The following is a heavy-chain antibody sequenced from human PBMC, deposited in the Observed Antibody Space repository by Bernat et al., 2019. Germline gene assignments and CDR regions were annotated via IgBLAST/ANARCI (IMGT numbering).Heavy chain of an antibody. Sequence: QVQLVQSGAEVKKPGASVKVSCRASGYTFIKYIIHWVRQAPGQRLEWMGWINAGSGNTKYSQNFQGRVTITRDTSASTTYMELNSLRFEDTAVYYCARALFPLSNCSDPWGQGTLVSVSS. J-gene: IGHJ5*02. CDR1: GYTFIKYI. V-gene: IGHV1-3*01. D-gene: IGHD3-3*01. CDR3: ARALFPLSNCSDP. CDR2: INAGSGNT.